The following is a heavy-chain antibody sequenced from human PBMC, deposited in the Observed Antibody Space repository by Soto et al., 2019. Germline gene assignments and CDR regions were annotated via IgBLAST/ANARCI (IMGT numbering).Heavy chain of an antibody. CDR2: IYDSGST. CDR3: ARGESQQQRGY. Sequence: SETLSLTCTVSGGSISSYYWSWIRQPPGKGLEWIGYIYDSGSTNYNPSLKSRVTISVDTSKNQFSLKLTSVTAADTAVYYWARGESQQQRGYWGQGTLVTVSS. CDR1: GGSISSYY. J-gene: IGHJ4*02. D-gene: IGHD6-13*01. V-gene: IGHV4-59*01.